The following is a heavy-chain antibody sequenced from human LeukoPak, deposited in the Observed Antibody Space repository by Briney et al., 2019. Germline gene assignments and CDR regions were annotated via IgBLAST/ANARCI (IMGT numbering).Heavy chain of an antibody. CDR1: GYPFINYW. V-gene: IGHV5-51*01. CDR2: IYPGDSNP. D-gene: IGHD2-21*02. J-gene: IGHJ4*02. CDR3: ARSNGDYVSFDS. Sequence: GESLKISCKGSGYPFINYWIGWVRQMPGKGLEWMGIIYPGDSNPRYSPSFQGQVTISADKSISTAYLQWSNLKASDTAMYYCARSNGDYVSFDSWGQGTLVTVSS.